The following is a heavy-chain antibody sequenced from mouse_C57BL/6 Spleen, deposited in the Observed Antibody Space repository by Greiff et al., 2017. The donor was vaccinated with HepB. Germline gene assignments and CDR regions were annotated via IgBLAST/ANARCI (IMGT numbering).Heavy chain of an antibody. Sequence: EVQLQQSGTVLARPGASVKMSCKTSGYTFTSYWMHWVKQRPGQGLEWIGAIYPGNSDTSYNQKFKGKAKLTAVTSSSTAYMELSSLTNEDSAVYYCTRFITTVVATNFDVWGTGTTVTVSS. J-gene: IGHJ1*03. D-gene: IGHD1-1*01. CDR2: IYPGNSDT. CDR3: TRFITTVVATNFDV. V-gene: IGHV1-5*01. CDR1: GYTFTSYW.